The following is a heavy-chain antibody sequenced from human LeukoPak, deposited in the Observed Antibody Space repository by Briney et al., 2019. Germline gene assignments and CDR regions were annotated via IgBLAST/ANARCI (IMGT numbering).Heavy chain of an antibody. CDR2: ISYDGSNK. CDR1: GFTFSSYA. CDR3: ARDDQLDY. V-gene: IGHV3-30*04. J-gene: IGHJ4*02. Sequence: PGGSLRLSCAASGFTFSSYAMHWVRQAPGKGLEWVAVISYDGSNKYYADSVKGRFTISRDNSKNTLYLQMNSLRAEDTAVYYCARDDQLDYWGQGTLVTVSS. D-gene: IGHD2-2*01.